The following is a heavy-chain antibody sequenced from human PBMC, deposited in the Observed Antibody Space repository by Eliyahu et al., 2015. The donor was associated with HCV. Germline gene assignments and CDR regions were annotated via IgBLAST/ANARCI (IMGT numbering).Heavy chain of an antibody. V-gene: IGHV3-23*01. D-gene: IGHD3-22*01. CDR3: AKDFPNYYDSSGYYRADH. Sequence: EVQLLESGGGLVQPGGSLRLSCAASXFTFSSYAMXWVRQAPGKGREWVXAISGSGGSTYYADSVKGRFTISRDNSNNTLFLQMNSLRAEDTAVYYCAKDFPNYYDSSGYYRADHWGQGTLVTVSS. CDR1: XFTFSSYA. CDR2: ISGSGGST. J-gene: IGHJ4*02.